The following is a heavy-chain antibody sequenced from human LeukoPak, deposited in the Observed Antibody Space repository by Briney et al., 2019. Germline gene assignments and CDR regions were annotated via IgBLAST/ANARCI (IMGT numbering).Heavy chain of an antibody. CDR2: IYYSGST. V-gene: IGHV4-59*08. J-gene: IGHJ6*02. Sequence: PSETLSLTCTVSGGSISSYYWSWIRQPPGKGLEWIGYIYYSGSTNYNPSLKSRVTISVDTSKNQFSLKLSSVTAADTAVYYCASRSSYYDILTGYYNSDYYYGMDVWGQGTTVTVSS. CDR1: GGSISSYY. CDR3: ASRSSYYDILTGYYNSDYYYGMDV. D-gene: IGHD3-9*01.